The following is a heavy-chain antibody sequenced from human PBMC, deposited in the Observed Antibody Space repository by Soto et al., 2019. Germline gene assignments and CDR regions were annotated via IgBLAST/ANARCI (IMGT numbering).Heavy chain of an antibody. CDR2: ISPGGDST. Sequence: EVQLLESGGGLVQPGGSLRLSCAASGFNFNIYAMTCVRQAPGKGLEWVSTISPGGDSTYFADSVTGRVTISRDNSKTTLSLQMTSLRAEDTATYFCAKALGTPYYYYYVDVWGTGTTVTVSS. CDR3: AKALGTPYYYYYVDV. J-gene: IGHJ6*03. D-gene: IGHD1-26*01. V-gene: IGHV3-23*01. CDR1: GFNFNIYA.